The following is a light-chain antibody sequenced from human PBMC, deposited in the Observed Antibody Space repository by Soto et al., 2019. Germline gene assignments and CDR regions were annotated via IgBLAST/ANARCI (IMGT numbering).Light chain of an antibody. CDR1: QSVSSSH. CDR2: GAS. J-gene: IGKJ1*01. Sequence: EIVLTQSPGTLSLSPGERATLSCRASQSVSSSHLAWYQQKPGRAPRLLIYGASSRATGIPDRFSGSGSGTDFTLTISRLEPEDFAVYYCQQYGSSPRTFGQGTKVDIK. CDR3: QQYGSSPRT. V-gene: IGKV3-20*01.